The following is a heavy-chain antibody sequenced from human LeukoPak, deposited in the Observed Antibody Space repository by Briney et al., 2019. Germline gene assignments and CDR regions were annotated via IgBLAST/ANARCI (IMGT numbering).Heavy chain of an antibody. CDR3: AKGLLWSEVYYYYGMDV. CDR1: GFTFNDYS. Sequence: GRSLRLSCAASGFTFNDYSMHWVRQAPGKCLEWVSGISWNSGSIGYADSVKGRFSISRDNAKNSLYLQMDSLNPEDTAVYYCAKGLLWSEVYYYYGMDVWGQGTTVTVSS. CDR2: ISWNSGSI. V-gene: IGHV3-9*01. J-gene: IGHJ6*02. D-gene: IGHD3-10*01.